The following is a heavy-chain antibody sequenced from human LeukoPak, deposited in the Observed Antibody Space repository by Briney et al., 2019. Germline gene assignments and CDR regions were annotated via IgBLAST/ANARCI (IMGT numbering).Heavy chain of an antibody. Sequence: GGSLRLSCAASGFTFSSYAMSWVRQAPRKGLEWVSAISGSGGSTYYADSVKGRFTISRDNSKNTLYLQMNSLRAEDTAVYYCAKDMVMRGYSGYDYSWGQGTLVTVSS. CDR3: AKDMVMRGYSGYDYS. D-gene: IGHD5-12*01. J-gene: IGHJ5*02. CDR2: ISGSGGST. CDR1: GFTFSSYA. V-gene: IGHV3-23*01.